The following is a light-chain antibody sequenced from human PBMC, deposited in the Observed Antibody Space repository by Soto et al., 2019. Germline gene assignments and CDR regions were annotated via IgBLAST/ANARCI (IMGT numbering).Light chain of an antibody. Sequence: DIQMTQSPSTLSASVGDRVTTTCRASQSISSWLAWYQQKPGKAPKVLIYDASSLKSGVPSRFSGSGSGTEFTFTISSLQPDDFAAYYCQQYKSYSWTFGQGTQ. CDR1: QSISSW. V-gene: IGKV1-5*01. CDR3: QQYKSYSWT. J-gene: IGKJ1*01. CDR2: DAS.